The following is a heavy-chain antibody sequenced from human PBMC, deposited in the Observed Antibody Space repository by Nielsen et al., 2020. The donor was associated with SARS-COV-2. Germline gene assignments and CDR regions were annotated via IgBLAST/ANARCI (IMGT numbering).Heavy chain of an antibody. CDR3: VKVYGSGTYYNYFDY. J-gene: IGHJ4*02. D-gene: IGHD3-10*01. CDR1: GFTFWTYA. CDR2: ISDSGGST. V-gene: IGHV3-23*01. Sequence: GGSLRLSYAASGFTFWTYAMSWARQAPGKGLEWVSLISDSGGSTYSADSVKGRFTISRDNSRNTLYLQMNSLSAEDTAIYYCVKVYGSGTYYNYFDYWGQGTLVTVSS.